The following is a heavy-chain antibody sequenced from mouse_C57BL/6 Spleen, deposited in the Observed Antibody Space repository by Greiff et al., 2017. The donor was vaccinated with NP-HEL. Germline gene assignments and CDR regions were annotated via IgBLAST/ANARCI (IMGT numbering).Heavy chain of an antibody. D-gene: IGHD2-1*01. J-gene: IGHJ1*03. CDR2: ISYSGST. CDR3: ANYGNYGYFDV. V-gene: IGHV3-1*01. CDR1: GYSITSGYD. Sequence: EVKLQESGPGMVKPSQSLSLTCTVTGYSITSGYDWHWIRHFPGNKLEWMGYISYSGSTNSNPSLKSRTTITHDTSKNHFFLKLNSVTTEDTATYYCANYGNYGYFDVWGTGTTVTVSS.